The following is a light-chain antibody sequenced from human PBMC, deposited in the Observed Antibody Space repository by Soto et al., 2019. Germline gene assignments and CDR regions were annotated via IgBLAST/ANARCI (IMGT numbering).Light chain of an antibody. J-gene: IGKJ4*01. V-gene: IGKV2-28*01. CDR3: MRSLQTPLS. Sequence: EIVRTQSPLSLPVTPGEPASISCRSSQSLQHSNGYNCLDWDLQKPGQSPQLLIYSGSNRAAGVPDRFSGRGSGTDFTLKISRVEAEDVGVYYCMRSLQTPLSFGGGTKVEIK. CDR2: SGS. CDR1: QSLQHSNGYNC.